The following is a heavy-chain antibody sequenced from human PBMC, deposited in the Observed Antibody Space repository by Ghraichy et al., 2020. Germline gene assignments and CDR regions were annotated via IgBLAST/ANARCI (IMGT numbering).Heavy chain of an antibody. V-gene: IGHV4-4*02. CDR1: GGSIDSNNW. CDR3: ARGRNYYDTSGSGLDY. Sequence: ESLSLTCAVSGGSIDSNNWWTWVRQPPGKGLEWIGEIYHSGSTNYNPSLKSRVTMSVDKSKNQFSLKLTSVTAADTAVYYCARGRNYYDTSGSGLDYWGQGALVTVSS. J-gene: IGHJ4*02. CDR2: IYHSGST. D-gene: IGHD3-22*01.